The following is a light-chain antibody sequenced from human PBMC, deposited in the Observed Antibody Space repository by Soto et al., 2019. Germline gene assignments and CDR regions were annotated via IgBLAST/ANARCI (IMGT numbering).Light chain of an antibody. CDR3: QQHNSFSIT. CDR1: QGSSSY. J-gene: IGKJ5*01. CDR2: AAS. Sequence: AIGMTQSPSSLSAYTGDRVTITCRASQGSSSYLAWYQQKPGKAPKLLIYAASSLQSGVPSRFSGSGSGTDFTLTISSLQPEDFATYYCQQHNSFSITFGQGTRLEI. V-gene: IGKV1-8*01.